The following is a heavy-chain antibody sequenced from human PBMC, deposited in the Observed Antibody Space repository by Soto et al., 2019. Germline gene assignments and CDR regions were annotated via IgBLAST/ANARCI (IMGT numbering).Heavy chain of an antibody. CDR1: GGSISSGGYS. CDR2: IYHSGST. V-gene: IGHV4-30-2*01. Sequence: TSETLPLTCAVSGGSISSGGYSWSWIRQPPGKGLEWIEYIYHSGSTCYNPSLKSRVTISVDRSKNQFSLKLSSVTAADTAVYYCAREAEDIVVVPAARYFDYWGQGTLVTVSS. D-gene: IGHD2-2*01. CDR3: AREAEDIVVVPAARYFDY. J-gene: IGHJ4*02.